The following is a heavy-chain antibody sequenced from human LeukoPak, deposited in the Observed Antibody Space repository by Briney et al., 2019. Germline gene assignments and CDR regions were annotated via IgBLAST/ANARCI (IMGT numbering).Heavy chain of an antibody. J-gene: IGHJ5*02. D-gene: IGHD2-2*02. CDR3: AKGEGHCSSSACYSWLDP. CDR1: GFTFSSYA. V-gene: IGHV3-23*01. Sequence: PGGSLRLSCATPGFTFSSYAMAWVRQAPGKGLEWVSGISGSGDGTYYADSVKGRFTISRDNSKNTLYLQMNSLRAEDTAVYYCAKGEGHCSSSACYSWLDPWGQGTLVTVSS. CDR2: ISGSGDGT.